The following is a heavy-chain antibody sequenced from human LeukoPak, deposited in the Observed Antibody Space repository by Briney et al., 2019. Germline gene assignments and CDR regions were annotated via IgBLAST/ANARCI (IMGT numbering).Heavy chain of an antibody. J-gene: IGHJ4*02. CDR3: ARAYYDSSGYYYYFDY. D-gene: IGHD3-22*01. CDR1: GFTFSSYD. V-gene: IGHV3-13*01. Sequence: PGGSLRLSCAASGFTFSSYDMHWVRQATGKGLEWVSAIGTAGDTYYPGSVKGRFTISRENAKNSLYLQMNSLRAGDTAVYYCARAYYDSSGYYYYFDYWGQGTLVTVSS. CDR2: IGTAGDT.